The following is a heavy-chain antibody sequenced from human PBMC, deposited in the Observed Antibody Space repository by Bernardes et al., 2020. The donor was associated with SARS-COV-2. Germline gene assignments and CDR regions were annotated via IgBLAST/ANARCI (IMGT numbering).Heavy chain of an antibody. CDR1: GFSLSDYY. D-gene: IGHD1-20*01. CDR3: AWYRADH. Sequence: GCLSLSCTASGFSLSDYYMRWIRPTPGKGLEWVSYISYSGDYTKYADSVKGRFTISRDNAKNSLYLQINNLRAEDTAIYYCAWYRADHWGQGTLVTVSS. V-gene: IGHV3-11*03. CDR2: ISYSGDYT. J-gene: IGHJ4*02.